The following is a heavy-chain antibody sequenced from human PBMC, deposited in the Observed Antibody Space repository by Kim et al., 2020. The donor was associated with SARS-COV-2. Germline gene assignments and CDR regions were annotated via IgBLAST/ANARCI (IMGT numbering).Heavy chain of an antibody. Sequence: GGSLRLSCAASGFPLSDHFIDWVRQAPGKGLEWVGRSRNKANSYTTDFAASVKGRFTISRDDSKNSLYLQMSGLKTEDTAVYYCAREVEGAFDIWGKGT. J-gene: IGHJ3*02. CDR2: SRNKANSYTT. CDR1: GFPLSDHF. CDR3: AREVEGAFDI. V-gene: IGHV3-72*01.